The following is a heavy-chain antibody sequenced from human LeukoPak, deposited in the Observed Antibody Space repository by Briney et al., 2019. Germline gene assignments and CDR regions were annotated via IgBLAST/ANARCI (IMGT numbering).Heavy chain of an antibody. CDR1: GGSISSSSYY. Sequence: PSETLSLTCTVSGGSISSSSYYWGWIRQPPGKGLEWIGSIYYSGSTYYNPSLKSRVTISVDTSKNQFSLKLSSVTAADTAVYYCATGKQQLVLDWFDPWGQGTLVTVSS. CDR2: IYYSGST. V-gene: IGHV4-39*07. D-gene: IGHD6-13*01. CDR3: ATGKQQLVLDWFDP. J-gene: IGHJ5*02.